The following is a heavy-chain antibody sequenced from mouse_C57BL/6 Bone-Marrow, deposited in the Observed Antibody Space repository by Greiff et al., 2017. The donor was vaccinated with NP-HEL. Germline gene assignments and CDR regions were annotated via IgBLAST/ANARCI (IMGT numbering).Heavy chain of an antibody. CDR3: ARGYDGYRYFEV. CDR1: GYSITSGYF. J-gene: IGHJ1*03. CDR2: IRYDGSN. V-gene: IGHV3-6*01. Sequence: EVQLMESGPGLVKPSQSLSLTCSVTGYSITSGYFWNWIRQFPGNQLGWMGYIRYDGSNNYNQSLKNRITITRDTSKNQFFLKLNSVTTEDTATYCCARGYDGYRYFEVWGTGTTVTVSS. D-gene: IGHD2-3*01.